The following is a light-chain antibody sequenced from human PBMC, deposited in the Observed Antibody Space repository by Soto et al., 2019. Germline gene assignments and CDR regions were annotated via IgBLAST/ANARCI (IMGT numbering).Light chain of an antibody. CDR2: GAS. CDR1: QSVSSSY. CDR3: QQYGSSPPIT. Sequence: EIVLTQSPGTLSLSPGERATLSCRASQSVSSSYLAWYQHKPGQAPRLLIYGASGRATGIPDRFSGSGSGTDFTLTISRLEPEDFVVYYCQQYGSSPPITFGPGTKVDIK. V-gene: IGKV3-20*01. J-gene: IGKJ3*01.